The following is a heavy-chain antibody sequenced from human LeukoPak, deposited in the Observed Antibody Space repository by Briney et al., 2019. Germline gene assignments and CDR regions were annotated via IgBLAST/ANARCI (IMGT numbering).Heavy chain of an antibody. CDR1: GGSISSGY. D-gene: IGHD1-26*01. CDR3: ARHAVGTIRAFDI. J-gene: IGHJ3*02. V-gene: IGHV4-59*01. Sequence: PSETLSLTCAVSGGSISSGYWSWIRQPPGKGLEWIGYIYYSGNTNYNPSLKTRVTISVDSSKNKFSLKLNSVAAADTAVYFCARHAVGTIRAFDIWGKGTMVTVSS. CDR2: IYYSGNT.